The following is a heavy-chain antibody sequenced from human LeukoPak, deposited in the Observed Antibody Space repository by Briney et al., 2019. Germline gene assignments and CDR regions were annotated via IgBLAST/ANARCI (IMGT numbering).Heavy chain of an antibody. D-gene: IGHD3-10*01. CDR3: AREKFGSFDS. CDR1: AYTFTSYG. V-gene: IGHV1-18*01. Sequence: GASVKVSCKASAYTFTSYGISWVRQAPGQGLEWMGWIRAYNGNTNYAKTLEGRLTMTTDTSTSTAYMELRSLRSDDTAVYYCAREKFGSFDSWGQGKLVTVSS. J-gene: IGHJ4*02. CDR2: IRAYNGNT.